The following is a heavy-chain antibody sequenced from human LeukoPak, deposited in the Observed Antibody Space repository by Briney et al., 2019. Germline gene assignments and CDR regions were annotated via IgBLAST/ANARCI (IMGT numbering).Heavy chain of an antibody. CDR3: ARSLRFGDQCFDY. V-gene: IGHV4-39*01. CDR2: IYYSGST. Sequence: SETLSLTCTVSGGAISSSSYYWGWIRQPPGKELEWIGSIYYSGSTYYNPSLKSRVTISVDTSKNQFSLKLSSVTAADTAVYYCARSLRFGDQCFDYWGQGTLVTVSS. D-gene: IGHD3-10*01. J-gene: IGHJ4*02. CDR1: GGAISSSSYY.